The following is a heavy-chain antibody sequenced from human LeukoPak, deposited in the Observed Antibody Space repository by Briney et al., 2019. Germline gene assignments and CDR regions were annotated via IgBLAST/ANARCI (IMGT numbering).Heavy chain of an antibody. CDR3: ARGRSGLYFDY. J-gene: IGHJ4*02. Sequence: GGSLRLSCAASGSTFSSYEMNWVRQAPGKGLEWVSYISSSGSTMYYADSVKGRFTISRDNAKNSLYLQMNSLRAEDTAVYYCARGRSGLYFDYWGQGTLVTVSS. D-gene: IGHD3-10*01. CDR2: ISSSGSTM. V-gene: IGHV3-48*03. CDR1: GSTFSSYE.